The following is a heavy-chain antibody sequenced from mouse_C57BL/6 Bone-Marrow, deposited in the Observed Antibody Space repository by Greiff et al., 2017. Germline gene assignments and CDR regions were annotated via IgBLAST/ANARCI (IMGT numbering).Heavy chain of an antibody. J-gene: IGHJ1*03. D-gene: IGHD2-12*01. CDR3: ARRVNDVSYWYFDV. V-gene: IGHV5-15*01. CDR1: GFTFSDYG. CDR2: ISNLAYSI. Sequence: EVQRVESGGGLVQPGGSLKLSCAASGFTFSDYGMAWVRQAPRKGPEWVAFISNLAYSIYYADTVTGRFTISRENAKNTLYLEMSSLRSEDTAMYYCARRVNDVSYWYFDVWGTGTTVTVSS.